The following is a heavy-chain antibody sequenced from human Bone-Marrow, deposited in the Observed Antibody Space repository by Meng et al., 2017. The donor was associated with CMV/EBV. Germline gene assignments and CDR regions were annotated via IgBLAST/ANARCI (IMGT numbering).Heavy chain of an antibody. J-gene: IGHJ4*02. CDR2: IRYDGSNK. V-gene: IGHV3-30*02. CDR1: GFTFSSYG. Sequence: GESLKISCAASGFTFSSYGMHWVRQAPGKGLEWVAFIRYDGSNKYYADSVKGRFTISRDNSKNTLYLQMNSLRAEDTAVYYCAKDRRGQQLVRNPFDDWGQGALVTVSS. D-gene: IGHD6-6*01. CDR3: AKDRRGQQLVRNPFDD.